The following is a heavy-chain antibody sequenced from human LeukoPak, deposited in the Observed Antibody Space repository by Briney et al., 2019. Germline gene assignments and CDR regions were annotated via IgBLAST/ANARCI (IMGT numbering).Heavy chain of an antibody. V-gene: IGHV3-23*01. CDR3: ARADRAMARRDQTYYYYYYMDV. CDR2: IGSSGDIT. D-gene: IGHD5-18*01. Sequence: PGGSLRLSCAASGFTFSSYAMSWVRQAPGMGLEWVSSIGSSGDITYYADSVKGRFTISRDNSKNTLYLQMNSLRAEDTAVYYCARADRAMARRDQTYYYYYYMDVWGKGTTVTVSS. J-gene: IGHJ6*03. CDR1: GFTFSSYA.